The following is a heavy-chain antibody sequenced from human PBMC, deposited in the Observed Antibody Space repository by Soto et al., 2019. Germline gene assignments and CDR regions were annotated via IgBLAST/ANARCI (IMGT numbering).Heavy chain of an antibody. Sequence: ASVKVSCKASGYTLTGYYMHWVRQSPGQGLEWMGIINPSGGSTTYAQKFQGRVTMTRDTSTTTVYMELSSLKSEDTAVYYCARYDYNGYYFDYWGQGTLVTVSS. D-gene: IGHD4-4*01. CDR3: ARYDYNGYYFDY. J-gene: IGHJ4*02. CDR2: INPSGGST. CDR1: GYTLTGYY. V-gene: IGHV1-46*01.